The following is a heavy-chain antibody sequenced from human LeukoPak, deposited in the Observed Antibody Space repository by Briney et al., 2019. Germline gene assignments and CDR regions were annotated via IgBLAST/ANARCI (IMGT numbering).Heavy chain of an antibody. V-gene: IGHV4-4*07. D-gene: IGHD3-10*01. CDR3: ARRVRGVNDAFDI. CDR2: IHTSGST. J-gene: IGHJ3*02. Sequence: SETLSLTCTVSGVSISSYYWSWIRQPAGKGLEWIGRIHTSGSTNYNPSLKSRVTISVDTSKNHFSLKLSSMTAADTAVYYCARRVRGVNDAFDIWGQGTMVTVSS. CDR1: GVSISSYY.